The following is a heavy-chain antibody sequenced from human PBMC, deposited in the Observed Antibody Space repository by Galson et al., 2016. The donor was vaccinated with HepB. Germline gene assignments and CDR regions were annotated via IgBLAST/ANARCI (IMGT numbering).Heavy chain of an antibody. V-gene: IGHV3-23*01. Sequence: SLRLSCAASGFSFSTSGMSWVRQTPGRGLEWVSAISGSGGSTLYADSVKGRFTIFRDNSKNTLYLEMNSLRAEDTAVYYCAKGRDGYPNYFEYWGQGTLVTVSS. D-gene: IGHD2-2*03. J-gene: IGHJ4*02. CDR2: ISGSGGST. CDR3: AKGRDGYPNYFEY. CDR1: GFSFSTSG.